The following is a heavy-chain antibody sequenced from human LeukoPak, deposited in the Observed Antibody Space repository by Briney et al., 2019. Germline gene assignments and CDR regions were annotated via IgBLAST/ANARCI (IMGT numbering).Heavy chain of an antibody. CDR3: ARGYYYESSGYFDY. CDR2: INHSGST. V-gene: IGHV4-34*01. J-gene: IGHJ4*02. D-gene: IGHD3-22*01. CDR1: GGSFSGYY. Sequence: PSETLSLTCAVYGGSFSGYYWSWIRQPPGKGLEWIGEINHSGSTNYNPSLNSRATISVDTSKNQFSLKLNSVTAADTAVYYCARGYYYESSGYFDYWGQGTLVTVSS.